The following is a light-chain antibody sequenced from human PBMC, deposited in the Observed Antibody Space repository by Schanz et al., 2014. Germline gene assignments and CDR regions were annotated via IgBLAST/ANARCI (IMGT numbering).Light chain of an antibody. J-gene: IGKJ5*01. Sequence: EIVLTQSPGALSLSPGERATLSCRASQIVGRNYLAWFQQKPGQAPRLLIHGASTRATGIPDRFSGSGSGTDFTLTISSLEPEDFAVYYCQQRSNWPITFGQGTRLEIK. CDR2: GAS. CDR3: QQRSNWPIT. CDR1: QIVGRNY. V-gene: IGKV3D-20*02.